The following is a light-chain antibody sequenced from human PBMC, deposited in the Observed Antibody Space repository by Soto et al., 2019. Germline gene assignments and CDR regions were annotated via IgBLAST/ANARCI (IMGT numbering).Light chain of an antibody. Sequence: IQMTQSPSSLSASGGDRVTITCQASQDISNYLNWYQQKPGKAPKLLIYDASNLETGVPSRFSGSGSRTDFTFTISSLQPEDIATYYCQQYDNLPITFGQGTRLEI. CDR1: QDISNY. J-gene: IGKJ5*01. V-gene: IGKV1-33*01. CDR3: QQYDNLPIT. CDR2: DAS.